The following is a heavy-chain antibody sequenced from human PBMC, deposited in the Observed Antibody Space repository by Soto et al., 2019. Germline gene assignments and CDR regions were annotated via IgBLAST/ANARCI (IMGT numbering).Heavy chain of an antibody. J-gene: IGHJ6*03. CDR1: GFAFNTYS. Sequence: EVQLVESGGGLVKPGGSLRLSCTASGFAFNTYSMNWVRQAPGKWLEWVSSINEDSTYIYYADSLRGRITISRDNAKDSLFLQMNSLRPDDPAVYYCVRDLGRYFRSGYMDLWGDGATVTVSS. CDR3: VRDLGRYFRSGYMDL. D-gene: IGHD3-9*01. CDR2: INEDSTYI. V-gene: IGHV3-21*02.